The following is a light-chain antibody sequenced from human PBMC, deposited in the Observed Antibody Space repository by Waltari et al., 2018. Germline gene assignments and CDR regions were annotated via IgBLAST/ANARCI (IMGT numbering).Light chain of an antibody. V-gene: IGLV2-11*01. CDR1: SSAVGGYNY. Sequence: QSALTQFRSVSGSLGQSVTISCTGTSSAVGGYNYVSWYQQHPGKAPKLMIYDVNKRPSGVPDRFSGSKSGNTASLTISGLQAEDEAGYYCCSYGGSYTWVFGGGTELTVL. CDR2: DVN. J-gene: IGLJ3*02. CDR3: CSYGGSYTWV.